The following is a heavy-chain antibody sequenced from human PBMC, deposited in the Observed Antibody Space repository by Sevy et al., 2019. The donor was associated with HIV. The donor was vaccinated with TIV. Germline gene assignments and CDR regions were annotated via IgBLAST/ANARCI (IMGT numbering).Heavy chain of an antibody. CDR3: ARGSRGTFGS. V-gene: IGHV3-74*01. CDR2: INTDGKII. D-gene: IGHD3-3*01. CDR1: GFTFTSDY. J-gene: IGHJ4*02. Sequence: GGSLRLSCAASGFTFTSDYMHWVRQPPGKGLVWVSHINTDGKIISYADSVKGRFTTSRDNAKNTLYLQMNSLRAEDTDVYYCARGSRGTFGSWGLGTLVTVSS.